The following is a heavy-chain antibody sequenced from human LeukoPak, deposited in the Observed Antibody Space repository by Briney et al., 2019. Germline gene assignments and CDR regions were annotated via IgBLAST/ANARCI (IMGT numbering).Heavy chain of an antibody. V-gene: IGHV3-30*18. CDR3: AKLGYGFDY. J-gene: IGHJ4*02. D-gene: IGHD2-15*01. Sequence: GGSLRLSCEVFGFTFRDYSIHWFRQAPGGGLEWVAHISYNGIDEHYAGSVKGRFTVSRDDSKNTAYLLMSGLTTEDTAFYYCAKLGYGFDYWGQGTLVIVSS. CDR1: GFTFRDYS. CDR2: ISYNGIDE.